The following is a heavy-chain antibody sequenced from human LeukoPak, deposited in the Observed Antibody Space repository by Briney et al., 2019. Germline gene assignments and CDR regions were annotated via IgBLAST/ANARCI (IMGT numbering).Heavy chain of an antibody. CDR2: ISSSSGYI. D-gene: IGHD3-3*01. Sequence: GGSLRLSCVASGFTFTSYTMNWVRQAPGKRLEWVSSISSSSGYIYYADSMKGRFTISRDNAKNSLYLQMNSLRAEDTAVYYCARDFVFGTPLTGDAFDIWGQGTMVTVSS. V-gene: IGHV3-21*01. CDR1: GFTFTSYT. J-gene: IGHJ3*02. CDR3: ARDFVFGTPLTGDAFDI.